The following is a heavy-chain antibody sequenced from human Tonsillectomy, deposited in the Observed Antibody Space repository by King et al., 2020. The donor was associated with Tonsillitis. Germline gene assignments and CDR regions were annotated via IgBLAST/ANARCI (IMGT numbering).Heavy chain of an antibody. J-gene: IGHJ4*02. V-gene: IGHV3-30*04. CDR2: ISYDGSNK. Sequence: VQLVESGGGVVQPGRSLRLSCAASGFTFSSYAMHWVRQAPGKGLEWVAVISYDGSNKYYADSVKGRFTISRDNSKKTLYLQMNRLRAEDTAVYYCARDYHLTYYDFWSGYLDYWGQGTLVTVSS. CDR1: GFTFSSYA. D-gene: IGHD3-3*01. CDR3: ARDYHLTYYDFWSGYLDY.